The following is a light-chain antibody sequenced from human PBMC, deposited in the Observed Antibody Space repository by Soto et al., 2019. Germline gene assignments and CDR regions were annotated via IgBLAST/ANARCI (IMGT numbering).Light chain of an antibody. CDR3: QQRSNWPRT. V-gene: IGKV3-11*01. CDR1: QSVSSY. CDR2: DAS. J-gene: IGKJ1*01. Sequence: IVLTQSPPTLSLSPGERATLSCRASQSVSSYLAWYQQKPGQAPRLLIYDASNRATGIPARFSGSGSGTDFTLTISSLEPEDFAVYYCQQRSNWPRTFGQRTKV.